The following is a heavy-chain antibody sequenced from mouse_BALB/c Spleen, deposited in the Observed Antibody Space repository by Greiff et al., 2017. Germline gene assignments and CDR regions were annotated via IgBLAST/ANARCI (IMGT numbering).Heavy chain of an antibody. D-gene: IGHD2-14*01. CDR2: IWSGGST. CDR1: GFPLTSYG. J-gene: IGHJ3*01. Sequence: VQLQQSGPGLVQPSQSLSITCTVPGFPLTSYGVHWVRQSPGKGREWLGVIWSGGSTDYNAAFISRLSISKDNSKSQVFFKMNSLQANDTAIYYCAGPGYDAWFAYWGQGTLVTVSA. CDR3: AGPGYDAWFAY. V-gene: IGHV2-2*02.